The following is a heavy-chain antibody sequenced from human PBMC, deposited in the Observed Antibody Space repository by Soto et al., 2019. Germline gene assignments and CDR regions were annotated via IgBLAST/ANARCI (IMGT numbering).Heavy chain of an antibody. D-gene: IGHD3-3*01. CDR1: GFTFGDYA. CDR3: TVRYYDFWSGRGTDAFDI. V-gene: IGHV3-49*04. J-gene: IGHJ3*02. CDR2: IRSKAYGGTT. Sequence: SLRLSCTASGFTFGDYAMSWVRQAPGKGLEWVGFIRSKAYGGTTEYAASVKGRFTIPRDDSKSIAYLQMNSLKTEDTAVYYCTVRYYDFWSGRGTDAFDIWGQGTMVTVSS.